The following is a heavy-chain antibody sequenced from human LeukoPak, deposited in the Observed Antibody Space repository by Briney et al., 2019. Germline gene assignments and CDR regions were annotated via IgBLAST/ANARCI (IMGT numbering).Heavy chain of an antibody. CDR3: ARGDSLTFLDAFDM. Sequence: ASVKVSCKVSGYTLTEISMHWVRQGPGNGLEWMGGFNPEDGKTVYAQKFQGRVTMTEDTSTDTAYMELSSLRSEDTAVYYCARGDSLTFLDAFDMWGQGTMVTVSS. CDR1: GYTLTEIS. J-gene: IGHJ3*02. V-gene: IGHV1-24*01. D-gene: IGHD6-13*01. CDR2: FNPEDGKT.